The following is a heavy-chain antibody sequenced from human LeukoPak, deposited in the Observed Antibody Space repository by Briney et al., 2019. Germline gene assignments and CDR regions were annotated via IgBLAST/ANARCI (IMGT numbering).Heavy chain of an antibody. CDR1: GFTFSDYY. CDR2: ISRSGSTI. CDR3: ARVAAMTGTVIDY. V-gene: IGHV3-11*04. J-gene: IGHJ4*02. D-gene: IGHD6-19*01. Sequence: GGSLRLSCAASGFTFSDYYMNWIRQAPGKGLECVSYISRSGSTISYADSVKGRFTVSRDNAKNSLFLQMNSLRAEDTAVYYCARVAAMTGTVIDYWGQGTLVTVSS.